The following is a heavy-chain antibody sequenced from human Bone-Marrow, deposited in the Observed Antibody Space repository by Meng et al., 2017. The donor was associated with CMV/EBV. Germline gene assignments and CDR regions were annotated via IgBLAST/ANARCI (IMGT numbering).Heavy chain of an antibody. D-gene: IGHD3-16*02. CDR2: ISDDSRSE. CDR1: GFSFSNYY. J-gene: IGHJ3*02. Sequence: GESLKISCAASGFSFSNYYMNWVRQAPGKGLEWVSYISDDSRSEGYADSVKGRFTISRDNAKNSLYLQMNSLRAEDTAVYYCAREGSFHATDAFDIWGQGTMVTVSS. V-gene: IGHV3-48*04. CDR3: AREGSFHATDAFDI.